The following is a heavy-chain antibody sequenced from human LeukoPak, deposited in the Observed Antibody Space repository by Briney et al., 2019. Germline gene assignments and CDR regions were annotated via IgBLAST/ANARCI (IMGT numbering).Heavy chain of an antibody. CDR2: NK. D-gene: IGHD4-11*01. Sequence: NKYYADSVKGRFTISRDNSKNTLYLQMNSLRAEDTAVYYCAKIKSVTTRNYYYYYYMDVWGKGTTVTVSS. CDR3: AKIKSVTTRNYYYYYYMDV. J-gene: IGHJ6*03. V-gene: IGHV3-30*02.